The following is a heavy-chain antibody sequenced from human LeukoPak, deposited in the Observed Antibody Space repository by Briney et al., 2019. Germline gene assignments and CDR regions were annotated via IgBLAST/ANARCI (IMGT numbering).Heavy chain of an antibody. Sequence: GGSLRLSCAASGFTFSSYWMSWVRQAPGKGLEWVANIKKDGSEKYYVDSVKGRFTISRDDAKTSLYLQMNSLRAEDTAVYYCARDLSGVAGYTYGRGIDYWGQGTLVTVSS. V-gene: IGHV3-7*01. CDR1: GFTFSSYW. CDR2: IKKDGSEK. J-gene: IGHJ4*02. CDR3: ARDLSGVAGYTYGRGIDY. D-gene: IGHD5-18*01.